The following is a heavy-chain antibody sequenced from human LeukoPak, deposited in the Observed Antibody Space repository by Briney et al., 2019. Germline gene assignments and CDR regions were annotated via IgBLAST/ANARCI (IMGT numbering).Heavy chain of an antibody. D-gene: IGHD1-26*01. Sequence: SMKVSCKASGGTFSSYAISWVRQAPGQGLEWMGRIIPIFGTANYAQKFQGRVTITTDESTSTAYMELSSLRSEDTAVYYCARLGQQVGATRDYWGQGTLVTVSS. V-gene: IGHV1-69*05. CDR3: ARLGQQVGATRDY. CDR1: GGTFSSYA. CDR2: IIPIFGTA. J-gene: IGHJ4*02.